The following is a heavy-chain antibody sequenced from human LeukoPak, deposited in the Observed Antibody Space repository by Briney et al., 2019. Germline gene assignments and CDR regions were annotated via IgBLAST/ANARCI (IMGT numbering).Heavy chain of an antibody. Sequence: GGSLRLSCAASGFTFSSYAMHWVRQAPGKGLEDVSAISSNGGSTYYANSVKGRFTISRDNSKNTLYLQMGSLRAEDMAVYYCASSKGSGTYYFDYWGQGTLVTVSS. J-gene: IGHJ4*02. CDR1: GFTFSSYA. D-gene: IGHD1-7*01. V-gene: IGHV3-64*01. CDR2: ISSNGGST. CDR3: ASSKGSGTYYFDY.